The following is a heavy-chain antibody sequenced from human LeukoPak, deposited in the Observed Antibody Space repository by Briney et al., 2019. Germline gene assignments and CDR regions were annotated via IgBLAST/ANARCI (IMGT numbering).Heavy chain of an antibody. D-gene: IGHD6-6*01. J-gene: IGHJ4*02. CDR3: ARGGSPFDH. CDR2: INSDGSST. Sequence: PGGPLRLSCAASGFTLSNYGIHWVRQAPGKGLVWVSYINSDGSSTSYADSVKGRFTISRDNAKNTLYLEMNSLRAEDTAVYYCARGGSPFDHWGQGTLVTVSS. CDR1: GFTLSNYG. V-gene: IGHV3-74*01.